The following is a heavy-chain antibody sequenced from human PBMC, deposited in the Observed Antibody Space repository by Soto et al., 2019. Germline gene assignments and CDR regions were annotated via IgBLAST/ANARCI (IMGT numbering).Heavy chain of an antibody. CDR2: IGTAGDT. Sequence: EVQLVESGGGLVQPGGSLRLSCAASGFNFSSHDMHWVRQATGKGLECVSTIGTAGDTYYPGSVKGRFPISRENAKISLYLQMNSLRAGDTAVYYCARGPRGGDYGGLVDYWGQGTLVTVSS. CDR1: GFNFSSHD. D-gene: IGHD4-17*01. J-gene: IGHJ4*02. CDR3: ARGPRGGDYGGLVDY. V-gene: IGHV3-13*01.